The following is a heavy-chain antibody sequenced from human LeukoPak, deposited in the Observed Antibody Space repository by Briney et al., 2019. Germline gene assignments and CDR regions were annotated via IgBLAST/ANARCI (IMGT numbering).Heavy chain of an antibody. Sequence: PTGGSLRLSCAASGPTFSSHWMHWVRQAPGKGLVWVSRITNDGSSTTYADSVKGRFTISRDNAKNMLYLQVNSLRAEDTAVYYCARDGTTVTTVGARGRRAFDIWGQGTMVTVSS. CDR1: GPTFSSHW. CDR2: ITNDGSST. CDR3: ARDGTTVTTVGARGRRAFDI. V-gene: IGHV3-74*01. J-gene: IGHJ3*02. D-gene: IGHD4-17*01.